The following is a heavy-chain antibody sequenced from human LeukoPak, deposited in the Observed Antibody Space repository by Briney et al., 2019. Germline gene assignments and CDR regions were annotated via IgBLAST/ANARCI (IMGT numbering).Heavy chain of an antibody. V-gene: IGHV3-53*01. J-gene: IGHJ4*02. D-gene: IGHD1-1*01. CDR3: ARDQDWNPY. Sequence: PGGSLRLSCAASGFTLSSNYMSWVGQAPGKGLEWVSVIYSGGNTYYADCVKGLFTISRDNSKNTLYLQMNTLRVEDTAVYYCARDQDWNPYWGQGTLVTVSS. CDR2: IYSGGNT. CDR1: GFTLSSNY.